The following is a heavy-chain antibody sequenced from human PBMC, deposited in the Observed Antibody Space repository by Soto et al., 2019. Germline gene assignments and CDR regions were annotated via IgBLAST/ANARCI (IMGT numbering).Heavy chain of an antibody. CDR3: ARGCRDYDFWSGYYRSYYYYGMDV. CDR1: GGSFSGYY. D-gene: IGHD3-3*01. V-gene: IGHV4-34*01. Sequence: SETLSLTCAVYGGSFSGYYWSWIRQPPGKGLEWIGEINHSGSTNYSPSLKSRVTISVDTSKNQFSLKLSSVTAADTAVYYCARGCRDYDFWSGYYRSYYYYGMDVWGQGTTVTVSS. CDR2: INHSGST. J-gene: IGHJ6*02.